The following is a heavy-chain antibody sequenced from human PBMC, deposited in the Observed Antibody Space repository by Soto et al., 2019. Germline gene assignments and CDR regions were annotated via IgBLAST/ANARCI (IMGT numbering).Heavy chain of an antibody. J-gene: IGHJ4*02. Sequence: GASVKVSCKASGGTFSSYTISWVRQAPGQGLEWMGRIIPILGIANYAQKFQGRVTITGDTSTSTVYMELSSLRSEDTAVYYCARDGAPTGYSSGWSNYYFDYWGQGTLVTVSS. CDR3: ARDGAPTGYSSGWSNYYFDY. V-gene: IGHV1-69*04. CDR2: IIPILGIA. D-gene: IGHD6-19*01. CDR1: GGTFSSYT.